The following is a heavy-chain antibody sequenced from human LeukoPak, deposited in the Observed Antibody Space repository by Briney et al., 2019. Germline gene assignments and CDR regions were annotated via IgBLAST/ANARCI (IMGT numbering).Heavy chain of an antibody. CDR1: GYTFTDYY. D-gene: IGHD1-1*01. J-gene: IGHJ6*03. CDR3: ARDLEGYYYMDV. V-gene: IGHV1-2*02. CDR2: INPNSGGT. Sequence: GASVKVSCKASGYTFTDYYMHWVRQAPGQGLEWMGWINPNSGGTNYAQKFQGRVTMTRDTSISTAYMELSRLRSDDTAVYYCARDLEGYYYMDVWGKGTTVTVSS.